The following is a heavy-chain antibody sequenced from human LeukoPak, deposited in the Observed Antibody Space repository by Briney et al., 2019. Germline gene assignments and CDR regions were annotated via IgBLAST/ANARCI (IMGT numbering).Heavy chain of an antibody. D-gene: IGHD6-19*01. CDR1: GGSFSGYY. V-gene: IGHV4-34*01. CDR3: ARGTLRLVRISSPGNLDY. CDR2: INYSGST. J-gene: IGHJ4*02. Sequence: SETLSLTCAVYGGSFSGYYWSWIRQPPGKGLEWIGEINYSGSTNYNPSPKSRVTISVDTSKNQFSLKLSSVTAADTAVYYCARGTLRLVRISSPGNLDYWGQGTLVTVSS.